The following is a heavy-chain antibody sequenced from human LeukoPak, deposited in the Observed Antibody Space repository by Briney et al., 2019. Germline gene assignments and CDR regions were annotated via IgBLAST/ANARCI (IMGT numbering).Heavy chain of an antibody. Sequence: LSETLSLTCAVYGGSFSGYYWSWIRQPPGKGLEWIGEINHSGSTNYNPSLKSRVTISVDTSKNQFSLKLSSVTAADTAVYYCARGLGYYDFWSGYSNWFDPWGQGTLVTVSS. CDR2: INHSGST. CDR3: ARGLGYYDFWSGYSNWFDP. CDR1: GGSFSGYY. J-gene: IGHJ5*02. D-gene: IGHD3-3*01. V-gene: IGHV4-34*01.